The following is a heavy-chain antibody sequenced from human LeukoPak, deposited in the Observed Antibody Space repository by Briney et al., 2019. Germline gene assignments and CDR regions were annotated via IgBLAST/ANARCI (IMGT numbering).Heavy chain of an antibody. J-gene: IGHJ3*02. D-gene: IGHD3-9*01. Sequence: GGSLRLSCAASGFTFSNYGMHWVRQALGKGLEWAAFIRYDGSNKYYADSVKGRFTISRDNSKNKLYLQMNSLRAEDTAVYYCAKDASYDILAHAFDIWGQGTMVTVSS. CDR3: AKDASYDILAHAFDI. CDR1: GFTFSNYG. CDR2: IRYDGSNK. V-gene: IGHV3-30*02.